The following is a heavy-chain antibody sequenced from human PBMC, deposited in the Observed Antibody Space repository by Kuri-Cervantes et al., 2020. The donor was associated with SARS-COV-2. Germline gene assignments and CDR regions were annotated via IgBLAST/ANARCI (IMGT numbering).Heavy chain of an antibody. CDR2: ISGSGGST. V-gene: IGHV3-23*01. Sequence: GESLKISCAASGFTFSDYYMSWIRQAPGKGLEWVSAISGSGGSTYYADSVKGRFTISRDNSKNTLYLQMNSLRAEDTAVYYCARNYYGSGSSSSVGVWGQGTMVTVSS. J-gene: IGHJ3*01. D-gene: IGHD3-10*01. CDR3: ARNYYGSGSSSSVGV. CDR1: GFTFSDYY.